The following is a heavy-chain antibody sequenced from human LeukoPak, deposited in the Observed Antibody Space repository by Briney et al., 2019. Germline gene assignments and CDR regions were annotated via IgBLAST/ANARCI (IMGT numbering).Heavy chain of an antibody. CDR1: GFTFSSYG. CDR3: ARAPQQLMPYYYYYMDV. D-gene: IGHD6-13*01. J-gene: IGHJ6*03. Sequence: GRSLRLSCAASGFTFSSYGMHWVRQAPGKGLEWVAVIWYDGSNKYYADSVKGRFTISRDNSKNTLYLQMNSLRAEDTAVYYCARAPQQLMPYYYYYMDVWGKGTTVTVSS. CDR2: IWYDGSNK. V-gene: IGHV3-33*01.